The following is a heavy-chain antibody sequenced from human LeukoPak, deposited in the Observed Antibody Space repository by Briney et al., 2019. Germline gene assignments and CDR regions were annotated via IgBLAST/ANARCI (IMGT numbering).Heavy chain of an antibody. CDR3: ARAGQWLVPGAGYYYYGMDV. J-gene: IGHJ6*02. CDR1: GGSISSYY. Sequence: SETLSLTCTVSGGSISSYYWSWIRQPPGKGLEWIGYIYYSGSTNYNPSLKSRVTISVDTSKNQFSLKLSSVTAADTAVYYCARAGQWLVPGAGYYYYGMDVWGQGTRSPSP. D-gene: IGHD6-19*01. CDR2: IYYSGST. V-gene: IGHV4-59*01.